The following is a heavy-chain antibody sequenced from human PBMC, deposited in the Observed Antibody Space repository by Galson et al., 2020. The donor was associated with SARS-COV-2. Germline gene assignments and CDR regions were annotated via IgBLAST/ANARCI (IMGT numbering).Heavy chain of an antibody. J-gene: IGHJ5*02. CDR3: ARSLHYAFWSGPYREDWFDP. V-gene: IGHV4-39*01. D-gene: IGHD3-3*01. CDR2: INYSTNT. Sequence: SETLSLTCTVSGGSISSSSYYWGWLRQPPGKELEWIGSINYSTNTYHNPSLNSPVTISVDTSKNQLSLKLSSVTAADTAVYYCARSLHYAFWSGPYREDWFDPWGQGTLVTVSS. CDR1: GGSISSSSYY.